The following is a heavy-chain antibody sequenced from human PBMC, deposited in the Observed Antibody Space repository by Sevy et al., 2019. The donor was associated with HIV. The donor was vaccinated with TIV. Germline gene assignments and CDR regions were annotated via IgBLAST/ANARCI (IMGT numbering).Heavy chain of an antibody. D-gene: IGHD2-15*01. CDR3: AAVPAGYSERGDFFDY. V-gene: IGHV1-58*01. CDR2: IVVGSGNT. CDR1: GFTFSSSA. Sequence: ASVKVSCKASGFTFSSSAVQWVRQARGQRLEWIGWIVVGSGNTNYAQKFHERVTITRDMSTSTAYMELSSLRSEETAVYYCAAVPAGYSERGDFFDYWGQGTLVTVSS. J-gene: IGHJ4*02.